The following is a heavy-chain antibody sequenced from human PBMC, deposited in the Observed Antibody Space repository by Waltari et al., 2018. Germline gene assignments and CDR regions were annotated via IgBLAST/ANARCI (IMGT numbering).Heavy chain of an antibody. CDR2: INHGGST. D-gene: IGHD6-13*01. CDR1: GGSLRVYD. Sequence: VQLQQWGAGLLKPSETLSLSCAVYGGSLRVYDWSWIRQPPGKGLEWIGEINHGGSTNYTPSLKSRVTISVDTSKNQFSLKLSSVTAADTAVYYCARGNLAGVDYWGQGTLVTVSS. V-gene: IGHV4-34*01. CDR3: ARGNLAGVDY. J-gene: IGHJ4*02.